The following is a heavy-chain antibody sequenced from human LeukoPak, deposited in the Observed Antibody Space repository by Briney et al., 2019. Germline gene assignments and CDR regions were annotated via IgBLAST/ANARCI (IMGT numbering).Heavy chain of an antibody. CDR3: AAVDIVATGSFDY. J-gene: IGHJ4*02. CDR1: GYTFTSYG. D-gene: IGHD5-12*01. Sequence: GASVKVSCKASGYTFTSYGISWVRQAPGQGLEWMGWISAYNGNTNYAQKLQGRVTMTTHTSTSTAYMELRSLSSDDTAVYYCAAVDIVATGSFDYWGQGTLVTVSS. V-gene: IGHV1-18*01. CDR2: ISAYNGNT.